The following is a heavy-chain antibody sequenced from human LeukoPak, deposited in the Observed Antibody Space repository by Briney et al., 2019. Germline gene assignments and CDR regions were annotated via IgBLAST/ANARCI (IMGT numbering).Heavy chain of an antibody. Sequence: PSETLSLTCAVSGGSISSSNWWSWVRQPPGKGLEWIGEIYHSGSTNYNPSLKSRVTISVDKSKNQFSLKLSSVTAADTAVYYCATSYYYDSSGDYVYFDLWGRGTLVTVSS. CDR3: ATSYYYDSSGDYVYFDL. J-gene: IGHJ2*01. D-gene: IGHD3-22*01. CDR1: GGSISSSNW. V-gene: IGHV4-4*02. CDR2: IYHSGST.